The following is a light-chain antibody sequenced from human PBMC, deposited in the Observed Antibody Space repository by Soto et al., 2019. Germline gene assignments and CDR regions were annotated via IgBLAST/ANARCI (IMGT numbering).Light chain of an antibody. CDR3: QQYGSSPRT. CDR1: RDVGTY. CDR2: GAS. Sequence: IVLTQSPGTLSLSPGERVTLSCGASRDVGTYLAWYQQKPGQAPRLLISGASSRATGVPDRFSGSGSGTDFTLTISRLEPEDFAVYYCQQYGSSPRTFGQGTKLEIK. V-gene: IGKV3-20*01. J-gene: IGKJ2*01.